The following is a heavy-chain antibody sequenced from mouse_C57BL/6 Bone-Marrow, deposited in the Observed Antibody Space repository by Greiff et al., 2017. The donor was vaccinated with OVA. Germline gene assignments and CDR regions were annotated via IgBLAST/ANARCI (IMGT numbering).Heavy chain of an antibody. Sequence: EVQRVESGGGLVQPGESLKLSCESNEYEFPSHDMSWVRKTPEKRLELVAAINSDGGSTYYPDTMERRFIISRDNTKKTLYLQMSSLRSEDTALYYCARRPRGSSPYWYFDVWGTGTTVTVSS. CDR3: ARRPRGSSPYWYFDV. J-gene: IGHJ1*03. V-gene: IGHV5-2*01. CDR2: INSDGGST. CDR1: EYEFPSHD. D-gene: IGHD1-1*01.